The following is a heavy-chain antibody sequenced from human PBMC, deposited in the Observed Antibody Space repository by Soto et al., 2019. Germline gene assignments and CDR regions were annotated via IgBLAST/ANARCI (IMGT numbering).Heavy chain of an antibody. CDR2: IYPGDSDT. V-gene: IGHV5-51*01. CDR3: ARSPHPLYYYSGMDV. Sequence: PGESLKISGKGSGYSFTSYWIGGVRQMPGKGLEWMGIIYPGDSDTRYSPSFQGQVTISADKSISTAYLQWSSLKASDTAMYYCARSPHPLYYYSGMDVWGQGTTVTVSS. CDR1: GYSFTSYW. J-gene: IGHJ6*02.